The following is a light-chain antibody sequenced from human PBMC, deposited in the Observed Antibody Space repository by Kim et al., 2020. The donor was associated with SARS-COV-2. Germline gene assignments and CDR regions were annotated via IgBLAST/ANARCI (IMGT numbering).Light chain of an antibody. V-gene: IGKV3-11*01. CDR3: QQRSNWRRT. J-gene: IGKJ2*01. Sequence: SLSPGESAPPCCRASQSVSSYLAWYQQKPGQAPRLLIYDASNRATGIPARFSGSGSGTDFTLTISSLEPEDFAVYYCQQRSNWRRTFGQGTKLEI. CDR2: DAS. CDR1: QSVSSY.